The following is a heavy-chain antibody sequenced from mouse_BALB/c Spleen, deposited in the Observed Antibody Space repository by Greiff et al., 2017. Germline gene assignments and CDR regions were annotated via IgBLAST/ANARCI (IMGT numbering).Heavy chain of an antibody. CDR2: INPSTGYT. J-gene: IGHJ2*01. CDR1: GYTFTSYW. Sequence: VQLQQSGAELAKPGASVKMSCKASGYTFTSYWMHWVKQRPGQGLEWIGYINPSTGYTEYNQKFKDKATLTADKSSSTAYMQLSSLTSEDSAVYYCARSSYYGSSFFGYWGQGTTLTVSS. V-gene: IGHV1-7*01. CDR3: ARSSYYGSSFFGY. D-gene: IGHD1-1*01.